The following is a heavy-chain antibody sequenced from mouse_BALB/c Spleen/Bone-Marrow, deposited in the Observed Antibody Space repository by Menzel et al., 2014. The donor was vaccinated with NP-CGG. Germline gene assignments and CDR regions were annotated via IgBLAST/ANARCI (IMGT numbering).Heavy chain of an antibody. Sequence: VKLQESGPGLVQPSQSLSITCTVSGFSLTSDGVHWVRQSPRKDLEWLGVMGSGGSTDYNAAFISRLSISKDNSRSXVFFKMSSLQTNDTAIYYCARNGYYYSMDYWGQGTSVTVSS. D-gene: IGHD2-2*01. CDR1: GFSLTSDG. CDR2: MGSGGST. J-gene: IGHJ4*01. CDR3: ARNGYYYSMDY. V-gene: IGHV2-2*02.